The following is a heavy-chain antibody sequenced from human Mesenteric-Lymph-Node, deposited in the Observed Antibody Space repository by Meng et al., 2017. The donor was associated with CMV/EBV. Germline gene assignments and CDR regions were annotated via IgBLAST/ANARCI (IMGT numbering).Heavy chain of an antibody. D-gene: IGHD2-2*01. CDR3: ARDDCSSTSCYFGYYYYGMDV. J-gene: IGHJ6*02. CDR1: GFPFSNNF. CDR2: IKQDGSEK. V-gene: IGHV3-7*01. Sequence: GGSLRLSCVASGFPFSNNFMGWVRQAPGKGLEWVANIKQDGSEKYYVDSVKGRFTISRDNAKNSLYLQMNSLRAEDTAVYYCARDDCSSTSCYFGYYYYGMDVWGQGTTVTVSS.